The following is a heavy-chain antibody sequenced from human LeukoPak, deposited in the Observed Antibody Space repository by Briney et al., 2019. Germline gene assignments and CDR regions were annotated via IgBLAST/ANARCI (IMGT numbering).Heavy chain of an antibody. CDR3: ARLIRPQWGSGGWYWYFDL. V-gene: IGHV4-39*01. D-gene: IGHD6-19*01. Sequence: NPSETLSLTCTVSGGSISSSRYYWGWIRQPPGKGLEWIGSIYYSGSTYYNPSLKSRVTISVDTSKNQFSLKLSSVTAADTAVYYCARLIRPQWGSGGWYWYFDLWGRGTLVTVSS. CDR2: IYYSGST. CDR1: GGSISSSRYY. J-gene: IGHJ2*01.